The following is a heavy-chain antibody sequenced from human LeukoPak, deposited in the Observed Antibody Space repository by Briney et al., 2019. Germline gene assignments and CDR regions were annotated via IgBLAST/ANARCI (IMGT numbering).Heavy chain of an antibody. J-gene: IGHJ6*02. V-gene: IGHV3-30*18. CDR1: GFTFSSYG. Sequence: GRSLRLSCAASGFTFSSYGMHWVRQAPGKGLEWVAVISYDGSNKYYADSVKGRFTISRDSSKNTLYLQMNSLRAEDTAVYYCAKDQRYATSYYYYGMDVWGQGTTVTVSS. D-gene: IGHD2-2*01. CDR3: AKDQRYATSYYYYGMDV. CDR2: ISYDGSNK.